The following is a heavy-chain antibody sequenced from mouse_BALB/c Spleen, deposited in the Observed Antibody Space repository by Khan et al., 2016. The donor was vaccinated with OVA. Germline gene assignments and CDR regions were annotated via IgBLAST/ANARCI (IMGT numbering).Heavy chain of an antibody. V-gene: IGHV1S137*01. Sequence: QIQLVQSGPELVRPGVSVKISCKGSGYTFTDYSMHWVKQSHAKSLEWIGVISTDXVNTNYNQKFKGKATLTVDKSSSTAYMELARMTSEDSAIYYCAIRDYFDYWGQGTTLTVSS. CDR2: ISTDXVNT. CDR1: GYTFTDYS. CDR3: AIRDYFDY. J-gene: IGHJ2*01.